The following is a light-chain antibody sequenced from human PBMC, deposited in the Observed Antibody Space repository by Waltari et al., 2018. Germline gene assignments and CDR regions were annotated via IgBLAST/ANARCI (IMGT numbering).Light chain of an antibody. J-gene: IGLJ3*02. CDR1: LFHKKF. CDR2: EDS. V-gene: IGLV3-10*01. Sequence: SYELTQPPSVSMSPAQTARITCSGELFHKKFESWFQQKSGQAPVLVIYEDSKRPSGIPEKFSGSSSGTVATLTISGAQLEDEADYYCYSTDNSGHGVFGGWTKVTVL. CDR3: YSTDNSGHGV.